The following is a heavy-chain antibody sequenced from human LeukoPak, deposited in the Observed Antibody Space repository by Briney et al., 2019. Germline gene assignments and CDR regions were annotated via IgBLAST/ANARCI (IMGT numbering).Heavy chain of an antibody. D-gene: IGHD2-2*03. CDR1: GFTLHSYW. V-gene: IGHV3-7*04. J-gene: IGHJ4*02. CDR3: AGGRTWITDS. Sequence: TGGPLRLSCAASGFTLHSYWMNWVRQAPGKGLEWVANIKQDGSEKNYVDSVKGRFTISRDNAKNSVAVQMNSLRAEDTAVYYCAGGRTWITDSWGQGTLVTVSS. CDR2: IKQDGSEK.